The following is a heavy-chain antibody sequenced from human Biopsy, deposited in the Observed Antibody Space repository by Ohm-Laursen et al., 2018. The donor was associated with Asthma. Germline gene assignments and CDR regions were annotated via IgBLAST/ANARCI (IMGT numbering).Heavy chain of an antibody. Sequence: ASVKVSCKASGGSFSNFAISWVRQAPGQGLEWMGGHDHEEGGTVNARRFQGRVTMTEDTSTDTAYMELSSLSSDDTAVYYCASDFPKDYVRYNFQFWGQGTLVTVSS. V-gene: IGHV1-24*01. J-gene: IGHJ4*02. D-gene: IGHD4-17*01. CDR1: GGSFSNFA. CDR3: ASDFPKDYVRYNFQF. CDR2: HDHEEGGT.